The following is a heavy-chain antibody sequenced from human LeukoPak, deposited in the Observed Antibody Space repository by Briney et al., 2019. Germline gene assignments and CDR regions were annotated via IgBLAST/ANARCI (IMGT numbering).Heavy chain of an antibody. D-gene: IGHD3-22*01. CDR2: IYYSGST. Sequence: PSETLSLTCTVSGGSINSGGYYWSWIRQHPGKGLEWIGSIYYSGSTYYNPSLKSRVTISVDTSKNQFSLKLSSVTAADTAVYYCARALKDYYDSSGYYYAFDYWGQGTLVTVSS. CDR3: ARALKDYYDSSGYYYAFDY. V-gene: IGHV4-39*07. J-gene: IGHJ4*02. CDR1: GGSINSGGYY.